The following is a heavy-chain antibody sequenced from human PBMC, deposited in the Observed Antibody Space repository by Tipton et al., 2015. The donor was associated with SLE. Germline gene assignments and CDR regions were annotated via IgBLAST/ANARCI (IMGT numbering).Heavy chain of an antibody. CDR1: GGSISSLS. J-gene: IGHJ2*01. CDR2: INHRGTT. V-gene: IGHV4-34*01. Sequence: TLSLTCTVSGGSISSLSWSWIRQPPGKGLEWIGEINHRGTTNYNPSLKSRVTVSVDTSQRQFSLKLTSVTAADTSVYYCARGHYDYVWGSYPSLGFFDLWGRGTLVTVSS. CDR3: ARGHYDYVWGSYPSLGFFDL. D-gene: IGHD3-16*02.